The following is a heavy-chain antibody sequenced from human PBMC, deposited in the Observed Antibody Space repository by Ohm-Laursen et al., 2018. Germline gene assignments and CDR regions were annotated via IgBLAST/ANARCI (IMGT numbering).Heavy chain of an antibody. CDR2: INYSGNT. V-gene: IGHV4-59*08. Sequence: TLSLTCTVSGGSISSYYWSWIRQPPGKGLEWIGYINYSGNTNYNPSLKSRGTISVDTSKNHFSLRLSSVTAADTAVYYCASARGSSPGSSWYVLDFWGQGTLVTVSS. J-gene: IGHJ4*02. CDR3: ASARGSSPGSSWYVLDF. CDR1: GGSISSYY. D-gene: IGHD6-13*01.